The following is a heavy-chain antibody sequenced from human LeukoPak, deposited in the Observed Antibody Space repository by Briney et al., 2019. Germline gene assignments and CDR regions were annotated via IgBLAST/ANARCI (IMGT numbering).Heavy chain of an antibody. D-gene: IGHD3-22*01. CDR2: IYNTLDV. V-gene: IGHV4-59*01. CDR3: ARSRYYDTTGYNPTYYFDS. CDR1: GGSIIGSY. Sequence: PSETLSLTCAVSGGSIIGSYWTWIRQSPAQGLQFIGYIYNTLDVNYNPSLESRVTISIDMSTNQFSLRLNSVTAADTAIYYCARSRYYDTTGYNPTYYFDSWGQGALVTVSS. J-gene: IGHJ4*02.